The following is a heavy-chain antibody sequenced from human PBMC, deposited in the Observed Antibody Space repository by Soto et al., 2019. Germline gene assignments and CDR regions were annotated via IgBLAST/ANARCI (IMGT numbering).Heavy chain of an antibody. Sequence: GGSLRLSCAASGFTFSSYVMSWVRQAPGKGLEWVSTISSSGGSTYNADSVKGRFTISRDNSKNTLYLQMNSLRAEDTAVYYCAKMGRQQLAPDWGQGTLDTVSS. V-gene: IGHV3-23*01. J-gene: IGHJ4*02. D-gene: IGHD6-13*01. CDR3: AKMGRQQLAPD. CDR1: GFTFSSYV. CDR2: ISSSGGST.